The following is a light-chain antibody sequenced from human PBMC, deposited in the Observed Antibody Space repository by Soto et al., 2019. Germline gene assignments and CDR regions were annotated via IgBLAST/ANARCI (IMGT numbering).Light chain of an antibody. Sequence: QSVLTQPRSASGTPGQRVSISCSGSNSNIGNKYVYWYQQLPGTAPKLLMYRNNQRPSGVPDRFSGAKSGTSASLAISGLRSEDEADYYCAACDNNLGGPAFGGGTKVTVL. CDR3: AACDNNLGGPA. CDR1: NSNIGNKY. V-gene: IGLV1-47*01. CDR2: RNN. J-gene: IGLJ2*01.